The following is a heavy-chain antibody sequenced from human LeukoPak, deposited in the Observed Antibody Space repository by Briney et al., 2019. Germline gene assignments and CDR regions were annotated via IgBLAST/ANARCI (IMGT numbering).Heavy chain of an antibody. CDR3: ARRDGGSYYWFDY. J-gene: IGHJ4*02. V-gene: IGHV4-39*01. Sequence: ETLSLTFTVSGGSISSSSYYWGWIRQPPGKGLEWIGSIYYSGSTYYNPSLKSRVTISVDTSKNQFSLKLSSVIAADTAVYYCARRDGGSYYWFDYWGQGTLVTVSS. D-gene: IGHD1-26*01. CDR1: GGSISSSSYY. CDR2: IYYSGST.